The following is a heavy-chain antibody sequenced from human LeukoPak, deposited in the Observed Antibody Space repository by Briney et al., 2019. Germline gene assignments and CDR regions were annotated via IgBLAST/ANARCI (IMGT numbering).Heavy chain of an antibody. CDR1: GGSISSSSYY. V-gene: IGHV4-39*07. Sequence: SETLSLTCTVSGGSISSSSYYWGWIRQPPGKGLEWIGSIYYSGSTYYNPSLKSRVTISVDTSKNQFSLKLSSVTAADTAVYYCARAVDFRGWYDAFDIWGQGTMVTVSS. J-gene: IGHJ3*02. CDR2: IYYSGST. CDR3: ARAVDFRGWYDAFDI. D-gene: IGHD6-19*01.